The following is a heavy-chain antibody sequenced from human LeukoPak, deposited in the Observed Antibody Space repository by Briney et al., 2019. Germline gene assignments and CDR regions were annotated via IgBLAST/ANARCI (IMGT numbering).Heavy chain of an antibody. CDR3: AKGGRRGYYYYYYMDV. V-gene: IGHV3-23*01. CDR2: ISGSGGST. J-gene: IGHJ6*03. CDR1: GFTFSNAW. D-gene: IGHD3-10*01. Sequence: GGSLRLSCAASGFTFSNAWMSWVRQAPGKGLEWVSAISGSGGSTYYADSVKGRFTISRDNSKNTLYLQMNSLRAEDTAVYYCAKGGRRGYYYYYYMDVWGKGTTVTVSS.